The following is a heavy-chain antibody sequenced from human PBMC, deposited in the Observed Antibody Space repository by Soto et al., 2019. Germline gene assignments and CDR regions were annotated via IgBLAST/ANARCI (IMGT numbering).Heavy chain of an antibody. J-gene: IGHJ5*02. CDR2: IYYSGST. CDR1: GGSISSSSYY. D-gene: IGHD2-2*02. Sequence: PSETLSLTCTVSGGSISSSSYYWGWIRQPPGKGLEWIGSIYYSGSTYYNPSLKSRVTISVDTSKNQFSLKLSSVTAADTAVYYCARVYCSSTSCYILARFDPWGQGTLVTVSS. V-gene: IGHV4-39*01. CDR3: ARVYCSSTSCYILARFDP.